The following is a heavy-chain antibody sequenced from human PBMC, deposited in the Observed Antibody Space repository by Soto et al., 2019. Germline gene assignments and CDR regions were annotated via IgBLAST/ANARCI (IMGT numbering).Heavy chain of an antibody. CDR1: GGTFSSYT. J-gene: IGHJ6*03. D-gene: IGHD3-10*01. CDR3: AREQDGFGERYYYMDV. V-gene: IGHV1-69*04. Sequence: ASVKVSCKASGGTFSSYTISWVRQAPGQGLEWMGRIIPILGIANYAQKFQGRVTITADKSTSTAYMELSSLRSEDTAVYYCAREQDGFGERYYYMDVWGKGTTVTVSS. CDR2: IIPILGIA.